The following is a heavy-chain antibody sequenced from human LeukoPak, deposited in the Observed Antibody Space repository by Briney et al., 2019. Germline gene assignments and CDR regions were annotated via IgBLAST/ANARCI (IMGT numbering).Heavy chain of an antibody. Sequence: GGSLRLSCAASGFTFSSYAMSWARQAPGKGLEWVSAISGSGGSTYYADSVKGRFTISRDNSKNTLYLQMNSLRAEDTAVYYCAKEIKSGSYIGYYYYHGMDVWGQGTTVTVSS. CDR3: AKEIKSGSYIGYYYYHGMDV. V-gene: IGHV3-23*01. CDR2: ISGSGGST. J-gene: IGHJ6*02. D-gene: IGHD1-26*01. CDR1: GFTFSSYA.